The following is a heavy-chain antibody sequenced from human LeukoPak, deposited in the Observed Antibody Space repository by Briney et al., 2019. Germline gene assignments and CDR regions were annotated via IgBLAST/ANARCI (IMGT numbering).Heavy chain of an antibody. J-gene: IGHJ4*02. Sequence: PSETLSLTCTVSGVSISSYYWSWIRQPPGKGLEWIGYIYYSGSTNYNPSLKSRVTISVDTSKNQFSLKLSSVTAADTAVYYCARDHDSSGYLGYWGQGTLVTVSS. D-gene: IGHD3-22*01. V-gene: IGHV4-59*12. CDR3: ARDHDSSGYLGY. CDR2: IYYSGST. CDR1: GVSISSYY.